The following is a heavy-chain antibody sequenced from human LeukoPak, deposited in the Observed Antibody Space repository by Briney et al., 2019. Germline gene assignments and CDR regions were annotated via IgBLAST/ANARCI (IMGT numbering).Heavy chain of an antibody. Sequence: TPSETLSLTCSVSGGSINAFYWSWIRQPPGKGPEWIAYVRDNGENNYNPSLKSRVAIPLDTANNQISLRLNFVTAADTAIYYCARQPANTAAFDVWGQGTMVTVSS. CDR3: ARQPANTAAFDV. CDR2: VRDNGEN. CDR1: GGSINAFY. D-gene: IGHD5-18*01. J-gene: IGHJ3*01. V-gene: IGHV4-59*08.